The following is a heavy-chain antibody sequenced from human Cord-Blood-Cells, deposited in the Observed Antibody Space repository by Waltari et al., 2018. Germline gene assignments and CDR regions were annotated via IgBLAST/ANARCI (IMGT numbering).Heavy chain of an antibody. D-gene: IGHD6-6*01. J-gene: IGHJ4*02. CDR1: GCSISRYY. Sequence: QVQLQESGPGLVKPSETLSLTCTVSGCSISRYYWSWLRQPPGKGLEWIGYIYYSGSTNYNPSLKSRVTISVDTSKNQFSLKLSSVTAADTAVYYCARDVVAPYSSSSTGFDYWGQGTLVTVSS. V-gene: IGHV4-59*01. CDR2: IYYSGST. CDR3: ARDVVAPYSSSSTGFDY.